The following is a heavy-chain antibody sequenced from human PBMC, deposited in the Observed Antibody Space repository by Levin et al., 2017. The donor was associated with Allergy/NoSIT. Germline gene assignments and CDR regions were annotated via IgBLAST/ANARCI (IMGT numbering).Heavy chain of an antibody. CDR2: ILASGTNT. J-gene: IGHJ4*02. Sequence: GGSLRLSCAASGFTFSSFALSWVRQAPGKGLEWVSGILASGTNTYYADSVKGRFTISRDNSKNTLYLQMNSLRAEDTALYYCTKDGLFVGGATYRYSGFDSWGQGTLVTVSS. D-gene: IGHD3-10*01. CDR1: GFTFSSFA. V-gene: IGHV3-23*01. CDR3: TKDGLFVGGATYRYSGFDS.